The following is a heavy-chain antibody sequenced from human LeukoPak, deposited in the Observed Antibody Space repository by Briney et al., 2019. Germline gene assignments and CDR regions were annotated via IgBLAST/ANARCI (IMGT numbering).Heavy chain of an antibody. CDR2: IDSDVSST. V-gene: IGHV3-74*01. D-gene: IGHD3-22*01. Sequence: GGSLRLSCAASGFTFSSYWMHWVRQAPGKGLVWVSRIDSDVSSTNYADSVKGRFTISRDNAKNTVYLQMNSLRAEDTAIYYCASDSYYDSTVGFDYWGQGTLVTVSS. CDR3: ASDSYYDSTVGFDY. CDR1: GFTFSSYW. J-gene: IGHJ4*02.